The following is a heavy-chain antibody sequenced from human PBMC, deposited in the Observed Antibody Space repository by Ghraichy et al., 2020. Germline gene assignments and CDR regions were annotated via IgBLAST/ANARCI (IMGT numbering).Heavy chain of an antibody. Sequence: SGPTLVKPTQTLTLTCTFSGFSLSTSGVGVGWIRQPPGKALEWLAVIFWNEDTRYSTSLRPRLSITKDTSNNQVFLTMTNMDPVDTGTYYCAHTPHGYYGDSGYFPYYLDYWGHGTVVAVSS. CDR2: IFWNEDT. CDR3: AHTPHGYYGDSGYFPYYLDY. CDR1: GFSLSTSGVG. V-gene: IGHV2-5*01. D-gene: IGHD2-21*01. J-gene: IGHJ4*01.